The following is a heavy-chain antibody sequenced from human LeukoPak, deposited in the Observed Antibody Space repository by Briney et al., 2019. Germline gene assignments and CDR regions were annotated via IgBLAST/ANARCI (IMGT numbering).Heavy chain of an antibody. CDR3: ARGLQYLLVY. Sequence: PSETLSLTCAVYGGSFSGYYWSWIRQPPGKGLEWIGEINHSGSTNYNPSLKSRVTISVDTSKNQFSLNLSSVTAADTAVYYCARGLQYLLVYWGQGTLVTVSS. V-gene: IGHV4-34*01. D-gene: IGHD5-24*01. J-gene: IGHJ4*02. CDR1: GGSFSGYY. CDR2: INHSGST.